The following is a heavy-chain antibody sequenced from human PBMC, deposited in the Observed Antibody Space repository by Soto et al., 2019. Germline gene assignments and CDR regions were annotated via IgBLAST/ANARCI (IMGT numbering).Heavy chain of an antibody. V-gene: IGHV3-66*01. J-gene: IGHJ6*02. Sequence: GGSLRLSCAASGFTVSSNYMSWVRQAPGKGLEWVSVIYSGGSTYYADSVTGRFTISRHNSKNTLYLQMNSLRAEDTAVYYCARVSYGSSWYGMDVWGQGTTVTVSS. CDR2: IYSGGST. CDR3: ARVSYGSSWYGMDV. CDR1: GFTVSSNY. D-gene: IGHD6-13*01.